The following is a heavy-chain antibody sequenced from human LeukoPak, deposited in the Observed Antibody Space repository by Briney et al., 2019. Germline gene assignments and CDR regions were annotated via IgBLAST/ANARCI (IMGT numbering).Heavy chain of an antibody. J-gene: IGHJ5*02. CDR1: GGSISSYY. D-gene: IGHD3-22*01. V-gene: IGHV4-59*01. CDR3: ARAQAYYYDSSGYYYKGINWFDP. Sequence: SETLSLTCTVSGGSISSYYWSWIRQPPGKGLEWIGYIYYSGSTNYNPSLKSRVTISVDTSKNQFSLKLSSVTAADTAVYYCARAQAYYYDSSGYYYKGINWFDPWGQGTLVTVSS. CDR2: IYYSGST.